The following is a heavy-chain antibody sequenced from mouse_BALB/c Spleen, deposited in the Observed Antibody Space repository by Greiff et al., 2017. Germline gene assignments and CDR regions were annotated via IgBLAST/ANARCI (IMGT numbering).Heavy chain of an antibody. CDR3: ASLTGYAMDY. D-gene: IGHD4-1*01. Sequence: QVHVKQSGAELAKPGASVKMSCKASGYTFTSYWMHWVKQRPGQGLEWIGYINPSTGYTEYNQKFKDKATLTADKSSSTAYMQLSSLTSEDSAVYYCASLTGYAMDYWGQGTSVTVSS. J-gene: IGHJ4*01. V-gene: IGHV1-7*01. CDR2: INPSTGYT. CDR1: GYTFTSYW.